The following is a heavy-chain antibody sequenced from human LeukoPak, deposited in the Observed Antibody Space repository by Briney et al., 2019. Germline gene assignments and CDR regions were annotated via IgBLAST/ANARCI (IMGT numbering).Heavy chain of an antibody. V-gene: IGHV1-2*02. Sequence: GAAVKVSCKASGYTFTSYYMHWVRQAPGQGLEWMGWINPNSGGTNYAQKLQGRVTMTRDTSISTAYMELSRLRSDDTAVYYCARGPYYYDSSGYYDYWGQGTLVTVSS. D-gene: IGHD3-22*01. CDR1: GYTFTSYY. CDR2: INPNSGGT. CDR3: ARGPYYYDSSGYYDY. J-gene: IGHJ4*02.